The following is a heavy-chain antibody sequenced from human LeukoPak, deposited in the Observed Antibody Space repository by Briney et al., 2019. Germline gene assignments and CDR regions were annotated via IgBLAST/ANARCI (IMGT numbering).Heavy chain of an antibody. V-gene: IGHV4-4*07. CDR2: IYTSGST. J-gene: IGHJ4*02. CDR1: GGSISSYY. Sequence: SETLTLTCTVSGGSISSYYWSWIPQPAGKGLEWIGRIYTSGSTNYNPSLKSRVTMSVDTSKNQFSLKLSSVTAADTAVYYCARDRCSGGSCYFDYWGQGTLVTVSS. CDR3: ARDRCSGGSCYFDY. D-gene: IGHD2-15*01.